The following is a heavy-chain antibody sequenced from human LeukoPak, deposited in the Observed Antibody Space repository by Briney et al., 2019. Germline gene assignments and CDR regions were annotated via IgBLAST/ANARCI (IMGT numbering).Heavy chain of an antibody. D-gene: IGHD6-19*01. Sequence: GGSLRLSCAVSGFIVSRNYMSWVRQAPGKGLEWVSTIYSGGSTYYADSVKGRFIISRDNPKNTLFLLMNSLRAEDTAVYYCARPSAGYSSGWEPDYWGQGTLVTVSS. V-gene: IGHV3-66*04. J-gene: IGHJ4*02. CDR1: GFIVSRNY. CDR2: IYSGGST. CDR3: ARPSAGYSSGWEPDY.